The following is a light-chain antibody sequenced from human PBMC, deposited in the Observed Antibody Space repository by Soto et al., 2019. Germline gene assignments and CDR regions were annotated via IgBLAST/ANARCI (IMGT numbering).Light chain of an antibody. Sequence: QSALTQPRSVSGSPGQSVTISCTGTSSDVGGYNYVSWYQHHPGKAPKLMIFDVSKRPSGVPDRFSGSKSGNTASLTISGLQAEDEADYYCCSYAGSSTVLFGGGTKVTVL. CDR3: CSYAGSSTVL. J-gene: IGLJ2*01. V-gene: IGLV2-11*01. CDR2: DVS. CDR1: SSDVGGYNY.